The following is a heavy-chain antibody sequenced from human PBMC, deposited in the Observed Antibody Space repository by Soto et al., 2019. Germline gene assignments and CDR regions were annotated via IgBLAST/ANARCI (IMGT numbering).Heavy chain of an antibody. Sequence: AFETHCLTHTGSCGYISNGGYCCSWIRQHPGKGLEWIGYIYYSGSTYYNPSLKSRVTISVDTSKNQFSLKLSSVTAADTAVYYCARAVGGGDDAFDIWGQGTMVTVSS. J-gene: IGHJ3*02. V-gene: IGHV4-31*03. D-gene: IGHD3-16*01. CDR2: IYYSGST. CDR1: CGYISNGGYC. CDR3: ARAVGGGDDAFDI.